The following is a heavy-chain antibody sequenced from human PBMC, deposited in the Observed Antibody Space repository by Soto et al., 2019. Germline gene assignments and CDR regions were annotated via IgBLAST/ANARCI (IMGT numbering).Heavy chain of an antibody. J-gene: IGHJ5*02. CDR3: ARSSSFLDENWFDP. D-gene: IGHD6-13*01. V-gene: IGHV1-69*13. CDR1: GGTFGSYA. Sequence: ASVKVSCKASGGTFGSYAISWVRQAPGQGLEWMGGIIPIFGTANYAQKFQGRVTITADESTSTAYMELSSLRSEDTAVYYCARSSSFLDENWFDPWGQGTLVTVSS. CDR2: IIPIFGTA.